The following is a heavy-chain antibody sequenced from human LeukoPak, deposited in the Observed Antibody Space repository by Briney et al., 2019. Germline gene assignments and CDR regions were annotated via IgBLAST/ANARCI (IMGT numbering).Heavy chain of an antibody. CDR3: ASGGDPQWLVHGEY. V-gene: IGHV3-53*01. CDR2: LYSAGST. CDR1: GFPVSSNY. J-gene: IGHJ4*02. Sequence: AGGSLRLSCAASGFPVSSNYLIWVRQAPGKGLEWVSVLYSAGSTYFADSVKGRFTISRDNSKNTLYLQMNSLKPEDTAVYYCASGGDPQWLVHGEYWGQGTLVTVSS. D-gene: IGHD6-19*01.